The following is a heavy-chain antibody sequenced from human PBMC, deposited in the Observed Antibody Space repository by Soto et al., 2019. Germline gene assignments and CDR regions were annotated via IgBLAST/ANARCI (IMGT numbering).Heavy chain of an antibody. Sequence: LRLSCSASGFTFSDYYMSWIRQAPGKGLEWISHISDSASTMYYADSVKGRFTISRDNARKSLFLHMNSLRAEDTAVYYCARDTAFISSGLFNPWGQGPLVTVSS. V-gene: IGHV3-11*01. D-gene: IGHD3-22*01. CDR3: ARDTAFISSGLFNP. J-gene: IGHJ5*02. CDR1: GFTFSDYY. CDR2: ISDSASTM.